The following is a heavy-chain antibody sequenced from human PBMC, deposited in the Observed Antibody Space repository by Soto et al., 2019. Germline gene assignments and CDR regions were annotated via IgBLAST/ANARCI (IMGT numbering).Heavy chain of an antibody. CDR2: IIPIFGTA. D-gene: IGHD2-2*01. J-gene: IGHJ3*02. V-gene: IGHV1-69*12. CDR1: GGTFSSYA. CDR3: AELTSTYETRAAFDI. Sequence: QVQLVQSGAEVKKPGSSVKVSCKASGGTFSSYAISWVRQAPGQGLEWMGGIIPIFGTANYAQKFQGRVTITADESTSTAYLELISRTSEDTDVYYCAELTSTYETRAAFDIRGEGRMVTVSS.